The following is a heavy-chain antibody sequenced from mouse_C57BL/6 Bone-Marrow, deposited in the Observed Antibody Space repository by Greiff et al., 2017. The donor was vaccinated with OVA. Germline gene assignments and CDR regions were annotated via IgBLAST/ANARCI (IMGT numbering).Heavy chain of an antibody. CDR2: IRSKSNNYAT. CDR3: VRQGVVPLFDY. V-gene: IGHV10-1*01. D-gene: IGHD1-1*01. CDR1: GFSFNTYA. Sequence: EVMLVESGGGLVQPKGSLKLSCAASGFSFNTYAMNWVRQAPGKGLEWVARIRSKSNNYATYYADSVKDRFTISRDDSESMLYLQMNNLKTEDTAMYYCVRQGVVPLFDYWGQGTTLTVSS. J-gene: IGHJ2*01.